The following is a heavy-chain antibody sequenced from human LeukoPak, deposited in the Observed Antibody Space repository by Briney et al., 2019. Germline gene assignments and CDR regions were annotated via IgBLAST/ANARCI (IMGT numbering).Heavy chain of an antibody. CDR2: INTISSYI. D-gene: IGHD5-24*01. Sequence: GGSLRLSCAASGFTFSSYSFNWVRQAPGKGLEWVSSINTISSYIYYADSVKGRFTISRDNAKNSLYLQMNSLRAEDTAVYYCAKGGLQIHFDYWGQGTLVTVPS. CDR3: AKGGLQIHFDY. CDR1: GFTFSSYS. V-gene: IGHV3-21*01. J-gene: IGHJ4*02.